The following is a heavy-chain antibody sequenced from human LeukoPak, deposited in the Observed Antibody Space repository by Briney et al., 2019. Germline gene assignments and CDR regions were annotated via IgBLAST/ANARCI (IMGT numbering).Heavy chain of an antibody. Sequence: GGSLRFSCAVSGFTVSSTYMSWVRQAPGEGLEWVSIIYNFGNTYYADSVKGRFTISTDKSKNTLYLQMNSLRAEDTAVYYCARDFFGPFDSWGQGTLVTVSS. D-gene: IGHD3-16*01. CDR2: IYNFGNT. V-gene: IGHV3-66*01. J-gene: IGHJ4*02. CDR3: ARDFFGPFDS. CDR1: GFTVSSTY.